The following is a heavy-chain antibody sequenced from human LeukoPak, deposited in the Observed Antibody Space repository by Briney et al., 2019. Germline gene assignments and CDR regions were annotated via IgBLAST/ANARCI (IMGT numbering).Heavy chain of an antibody. CDR3: AKDKGDYGGNSGAFGI. V-gene: IGHV3-9*03. Sequence: GGSLRLSCAASGFTFDDYAMHWVRQAPGKGLEWVSGISWNSGSIGYADSVKGRFTISRDNAKNSLYLQMNSLRAEDMALYYCAKDKGDYGGNSGAFGIWGQGTMVTVSS. CDR2: ISWNSGSI. CDR1: GFTFDDYA. J-gene: IGHJ3*02. D-gene: IGHD4-23*01.